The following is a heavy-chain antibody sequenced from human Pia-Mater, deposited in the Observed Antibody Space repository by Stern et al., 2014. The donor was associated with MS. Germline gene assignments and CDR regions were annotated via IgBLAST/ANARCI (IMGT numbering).Heavy chain of an antibody. CDR2: IYYSGST. J-gene: IGHJ4*02. D-gene: IGHD5-18*01. CDR1: GGSISSSSYY. CDR3: DGYASWVDY. Sequence: QVQLQESGPGLVKPSETLSLTCTVSGGSISSSSYYWGWIRQPPGKGLEWIGSIYYSGSTYYNPSLKSRVTISVDKAKNQFSLKLSSVTAADTAVYYCDGYASWVDYWGQGTLVTVSS. V-gene: IGHV4-39*01.